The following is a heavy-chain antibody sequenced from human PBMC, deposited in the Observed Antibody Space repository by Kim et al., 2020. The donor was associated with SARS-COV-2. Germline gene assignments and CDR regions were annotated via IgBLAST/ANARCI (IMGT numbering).Heavy chain of an antibody. CDR2: INTNTGNP. D-gene: IGHD6-6*01. J-gene: IGHJ5*02. Sequence: ASVKVSCKASGYTFTSYAMNWVRQAPGQGLEWMGWINTNTGNPTYAQGFTGRFVFSLDTSVSTAYLQISSLKAEDTAVYYCAREFRGYSSSLLWFDPWGQGTLVTVSS. CDR3: AREFRGYSSSLLWFDP. CDR1: GYTFTSYA. V-gene: IGHV7-4-1*02.